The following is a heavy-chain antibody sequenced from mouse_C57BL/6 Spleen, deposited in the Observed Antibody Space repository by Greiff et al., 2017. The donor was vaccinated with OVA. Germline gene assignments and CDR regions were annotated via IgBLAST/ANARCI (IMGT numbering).Heavy chain of an antibody. CDR1: GYTFTSYT. Sequence: VKLQESGAELARPGASVKMSCKASGYTFTSYTMHWVKQRPGQGLEWIGYINPSSGYTKYNQKFKDKATLTADKSSSTAYMQLSSLTSEDSAVYYCAHYGSSSAWFAYWGQGTLVTVSA. CDR2: INPSSGYT. V-gene: IGHV1-4*01. CDR3: AHYGSSSAWFAY. D-gene: IGHD1-1*01. J-gene: IGHJ3*01.